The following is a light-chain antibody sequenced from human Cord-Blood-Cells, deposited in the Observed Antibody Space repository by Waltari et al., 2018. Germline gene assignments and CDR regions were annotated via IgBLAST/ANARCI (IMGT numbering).Light chain of an antibody. CDR3: SSYTSSSTYV. J-gene: IGLJ1*01. Sequence: QSALTQPPSVSGSPGQSVTISCTGTSSDVGSYNRVSWYQQPPGTAPKLMLYDVSNRPSGVPDRFAVSKSGNPASLTISGLQAEDEADYYCSSYTSSSTYVFGTGTKVTVL. V-gene: IGLV2-18*02. CDR2: DVS. CDR1: SSDVGSYNR.